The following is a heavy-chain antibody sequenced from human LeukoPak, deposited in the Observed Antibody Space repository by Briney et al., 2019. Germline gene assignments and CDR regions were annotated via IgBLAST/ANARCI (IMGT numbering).Heavy chain of an antibody. J-gene: IGHJ4*02. V-gene: IGHV3-66*01. D-gene: IGHD2-2*02. CDR2: IYSGGST. CDR3: ATNYCSSTSCYSLLLGY. CDR1: GFTVSSNY. Sequence: GGSLRLSCAASGFTVSSNYMSWVRQAPGKGLEWVSVIYSGGSTYYADSVKGRFTISRDNSKNTLYLQMNSLRAEDTAVYYCATNYCSSTSCYSLLLGYWGQGTLVTVSS.